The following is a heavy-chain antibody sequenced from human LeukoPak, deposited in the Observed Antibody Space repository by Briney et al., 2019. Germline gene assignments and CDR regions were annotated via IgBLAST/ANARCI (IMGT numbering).Heavy chain of an antibody. J-gene: IGHJ4*02. Sequence: QPGGSLRLSCSASGFTFSSYGMHWVRQAPGKGLEYVSGISNKGGSTYYADAVKGRFTISRDNSKNTLLLQMSSLRADDTAVYYCVKSGSWAGFDSWGQGTLVTVSS. CDR2: ISNKGGST. CDR3: VKSGSWAGFDS. D-gene: IGHD3-10*01. CDR1: GFTFSSYG. V-gene: IGHV3-64D*09.